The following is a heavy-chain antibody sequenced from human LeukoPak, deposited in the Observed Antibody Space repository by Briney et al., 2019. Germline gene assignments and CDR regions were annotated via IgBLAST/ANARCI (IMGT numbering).Heavy chain of an antibody. CDR2: IYSGGST. CDR3: ARLRGYSYGYLDY. V-gene: IGHV3-53*01. J-gene: IGHJ4*02. Sequence: PGGSLSLSFAASGFTVSSNYLSWVRQAPGKGLEWVSVIYSGGSTYYADSVKSRFTISRDNSKNTLYLQMNSLRAEDTAVYYCARLRGYSYGYLDYWGQGTLVTVSS. D-gene: IGHD5-18*01. CDR1: GFTVSSNY.